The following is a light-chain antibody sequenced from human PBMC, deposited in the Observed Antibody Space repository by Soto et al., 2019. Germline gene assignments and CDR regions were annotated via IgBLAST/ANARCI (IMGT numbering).Light chain of an antibody. CDR1: TGAVATGHY. V-gene: IGLV7-46*01. CDR3: LLYSCGYV. J-gene: IGLJ1*01. Sequence: AVVTQEPSLTVSPGGTVTLTCGSSTGAVATGHYAYWFHQKPGQAPRPLIYDTYNRFSWTPARFSGSLLGGKAALTLSGAQPEDEPNYYCLLYSCGYVFGPGTQVTVL. CDR2: DTY.